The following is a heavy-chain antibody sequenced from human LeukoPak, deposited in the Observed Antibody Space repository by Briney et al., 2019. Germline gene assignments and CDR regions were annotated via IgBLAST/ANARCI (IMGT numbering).Heavy chain of an antibody. Sequence: ASVKVSCKASGYTLTSYYMHWVRQAPGQGLEWMGIINPSGGSTSYAQKFQGRVTMTRDTSTSTVYMELSSLRSEDTAVYYCAREAAAGLKRGYYYYGMDVWGKGTTVTVSS. CDR3: AREAAAGLKRGYYYYGMDV. V-gene: IGHV1-46*01. CDR1: GYTLTSYY. CDR2: INPSGGST. J-gene: IGHJ6*04. D-gene: IGHD6-13*01.